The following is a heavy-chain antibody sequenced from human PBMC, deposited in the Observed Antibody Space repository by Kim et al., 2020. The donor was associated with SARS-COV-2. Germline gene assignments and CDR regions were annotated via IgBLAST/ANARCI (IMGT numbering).Heavy chain of an antibody. CDR2: STI. Sequence: STIYYADSVKGRFTISRDNAKNSLYLQMNSLRAEDTAVYYCARRWDRFDYWGQGTLVTVSS. V-gene: IGHV3-11*04. J-gene: IGHJ4*02. D-gene: IGHD1-26*01. CDR3: ARRWDRFDY.